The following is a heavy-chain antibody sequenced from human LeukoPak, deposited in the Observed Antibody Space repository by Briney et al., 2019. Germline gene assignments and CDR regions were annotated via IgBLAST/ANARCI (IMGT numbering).Heavy chain of an antibody. CDR2: ISGSGTRA. CDR1: GFTFNTYA. Sequence: LGGSLILSCAVSGFTFNTYAMSWVRQAPGKGLEWVSAISGSGTRAYYADSVKGRFTISRDNAKNSLYLQMNSLRAEDTAIYYCASYRVSHGMDVWGQGTTVTVSS. D-gene: IGHD3-16*02. J-gene: IGHJ6*02. CDR3: ASYRVSHGMDV. V-gene: IGHV3-23*01.